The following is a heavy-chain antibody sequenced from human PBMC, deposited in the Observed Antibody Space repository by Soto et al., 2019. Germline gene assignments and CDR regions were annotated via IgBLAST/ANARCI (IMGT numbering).Heavy chain of an antibody. Sequence: GGSLRLSCETSAFTFRSYGMHWVRQAPGKGLEWVASMSYDGSNKDYVDAVKGRVTITRDTSASTAYMEMSSLRSEDTAVYYCAREGVEMATMTLGGYWGQGTLVTVSS. D-gene: IGHD5-12*01. CDR2: MSYDGSNK. J-gene: IGHJ4*02. CDR3: AREGVEMATMTLGGY. CDR1: AFTFRSYG. V-gene: IGHV3-30*03.